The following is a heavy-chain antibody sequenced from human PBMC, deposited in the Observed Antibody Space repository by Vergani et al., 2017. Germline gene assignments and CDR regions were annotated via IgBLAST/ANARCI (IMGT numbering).Heavy chain of an antibody. V-gene: IGHV3-33*06. CDR3: AKDFCSSTSCYTPPDAFDI. CDR1: GFTFSSHG. J-gene: IGHJ3*02. Sequence: QVQLVESEGGVVQPGRSLTLSCVASGFTFSSHGMHWVRQAPGKGLEWVAVIWYDGSNKYYGDSVKGRFTISRDNSKNTLYLQMNSLRAEDTAVYYCAKDFCSSTSCYTPPDAFDIWGQGTMVTVSS. CDR2: IWYDGSNK. D-gene: IGHD2-2*02.